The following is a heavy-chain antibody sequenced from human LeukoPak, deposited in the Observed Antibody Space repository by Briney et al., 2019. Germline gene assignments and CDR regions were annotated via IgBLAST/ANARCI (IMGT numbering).Heavy chain of an antibody. J-gene: IGHJ3*02. D-gene: IGHD6-13*01. Sequence: GGSLRLSCAASGSTFSGHGMHWVRQAPGKGLEWVAVIWYDGTKKYYADSVKGRFTISRDNSKNTLYLQMNSLRAEDTAVFYCARLQKGGSSWYGVGAFDIWGQGTMVTVSS. CDR2: IWYDGTKK. CDR1: GSTFSGHG. V-gene: IGHV3-33*01. CDR3: ARLQKGGSSWYGVGAFDI.